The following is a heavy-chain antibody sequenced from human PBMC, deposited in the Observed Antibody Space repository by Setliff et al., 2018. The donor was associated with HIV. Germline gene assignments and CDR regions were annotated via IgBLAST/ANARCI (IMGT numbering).Heavy chain of an antibody. J-gene: IGHJ5*01. CDR3: ATLPPTALGVAGINNWFDT. CDR1: GGSISTVNW. Sequence: PSETLSLTCAVSGGSISTVNWWTWVRQSPRKRLEWIGELNDSGSSNYNPSLKSRVTISVDTSKNQFSLRLNSVTAADTAVYYCATLPPTALGVAGINNWFDTWGRGTLVTVSS. CDR2: LNDSGSS. V-gene: IGHV4-4*02. D-gene: IGHD2-8*01.